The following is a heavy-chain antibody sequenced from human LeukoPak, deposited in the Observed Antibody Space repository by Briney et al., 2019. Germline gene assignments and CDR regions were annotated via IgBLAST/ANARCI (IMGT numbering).Heavy chain of an antibody. CDR2: IGARDGRT. V-gene: IGHV3-23*01. J-gene: IGHJ6*02. CDR3: AKGLYDYALDV. CDR1: GFTFRNYA. Sequence: GGSLRLSCAASGFTFRNYAMTWVRRAPGKGLDWVALIGARDGRTYYADPVKGRFTISRDNFKNTLYLQMNSLRAEDTAIYYCAKGLYDYALDVWGQGTAVTVSS.